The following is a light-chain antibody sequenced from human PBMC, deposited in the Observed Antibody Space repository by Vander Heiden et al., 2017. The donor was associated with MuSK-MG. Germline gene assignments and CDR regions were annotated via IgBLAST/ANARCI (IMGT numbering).Light chain of an antibody. CDR3: QKDNSAPWT. Sequence: DIQMTQSPSSLSASVGDRVTITCRASQGISNYLAWYQQKPGKVPKLLIYAASTLQSGVQSRFSGSGSGTDFALAISSLQPEDVATYYCQKDNSAPWTFGQGTKVEIK. J-gene: IGKJ1*01. CDR1: QGISNY. V-gene: IGKV1-27*01. CDR2: AAS.